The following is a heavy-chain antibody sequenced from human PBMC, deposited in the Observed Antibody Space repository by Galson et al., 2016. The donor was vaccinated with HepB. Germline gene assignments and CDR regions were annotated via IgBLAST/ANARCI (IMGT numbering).Heavy chain of an antibody. CDR1: GDSVSSNSAA. V-gene: IGHV6-1*01. J-gene: IGHJ6*02. CDR2: TYYRSKWYN. D-gene: IGHD6-19*01. Sequence: CAISGDSVSSNSAAWNWIRQSPSRGLEWLGRTYYRSKWYNEYAVSVKIRITINPDTSKNQFSLQLNSVTPEYTAVYYCARDLREALAGTGYYYYGLDVWGQGTTVTVSS. CDR3: ARDLREALAGTGYYYYGLDV.